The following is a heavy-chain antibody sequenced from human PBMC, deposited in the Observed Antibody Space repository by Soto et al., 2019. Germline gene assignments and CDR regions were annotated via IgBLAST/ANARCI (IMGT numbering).Heavy chain of an antibody. J-gene: IGHJ4*02. Sequence: EVQLLESGGGLVQPGGSLRLSCAASRFTFSNFAMSWVRQAPGKGLEWVSTITGTSANTYYTDSVKGRFAISRDNSQNTLYVQMNSLATEDTAVYYCAKGGTTYGLLTHDYWGQGTLVTVSS. V-gene: IGHV3-23*01. D-gene: IGHD3-9*01. CDR1: RFTFSNFA. CDR2: ITGTSANT. CDR3: AKGGTTYGLLTHDY.